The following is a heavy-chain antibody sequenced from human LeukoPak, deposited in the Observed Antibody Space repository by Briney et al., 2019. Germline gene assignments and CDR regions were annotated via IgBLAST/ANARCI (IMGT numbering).Heavy chain of an antibody. CDR3: TRAWYNWNYNFDY. D-gene: IGHD1-7*01. Sequence: GGSLRLSCTASGFTFGDYAISWFRQAPGKGLEWVGFIRSKAYGGTTEYAASVKGRFTISRDDSKSIAYLQMNSLKTEDTAVYYCTRAWYNWNYNFDYWGQGTLVTVSS. CDR2: IRSKAYGGTT. CDR1: GFTFGDYA. V-gene: IGHV3-49*03. J-gene: IGHJ4*02.